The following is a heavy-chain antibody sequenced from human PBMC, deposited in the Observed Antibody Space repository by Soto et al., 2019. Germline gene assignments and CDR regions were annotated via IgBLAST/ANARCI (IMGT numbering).Heavy chain of an antibody. CDR3: ARDSGFEPPYYYGMDV. V-gene: IGHV4-31*03. CDR2: IYYSGST. Sequence: PSETLSLTCTVSGGSISSGGYYWSWIRQHPGKGLEWIGYIYYSGSTYYNPSLKSRVTISVDTSKNQFSLRLSSVTAADTAVYYCARDSGFEPPYYYGMDVWGQGTTVTVSS. CDR1: GGSISSGGYY. J-gene: IGHJ6*02. D-gene: IGHD3-10*01.